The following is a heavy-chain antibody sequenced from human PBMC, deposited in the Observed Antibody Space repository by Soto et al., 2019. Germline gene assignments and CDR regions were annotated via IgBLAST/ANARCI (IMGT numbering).Heavy chain of an antibody. D-gene: IGHD4-17*01. CDR3: ARQAYRDSNFDY. CDR1: GGSIGSYY. V-gene: IGHV4-39*01. J-gene: IGHJ4*02. CDR2: MYYSGST. Sequence: SETLSLTCTVSGGSIGSYYWGWIRQPPGKGLEWIASMYYSGSTYYNPSLKSRVTISVDTSKNQFSLNLNSVTAADTAVYYCARQAYRDSNFDYWGQGTLVTVSS.